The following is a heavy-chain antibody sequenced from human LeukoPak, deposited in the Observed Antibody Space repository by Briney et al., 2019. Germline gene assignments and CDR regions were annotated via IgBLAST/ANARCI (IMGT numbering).Heavy chain of an antibody. J-gene: IGHJ4*02. CDR1: GLTLSHYY. CDR3: TRVGYIDEGIDY. V-gene: IGHV3-7*04. D-gene: IGHD5-24*01. Sequence: PGGSLRLSCAASGLTLSHYYMTWVRQAPGKGLEWVANINRVGGEIYYVDSVKGRFTISRDNVKNSLYLQMNRLRAEDTAIYYCTRVGYIDEGIDYWGQGTLVTVSS. CDR2: INRVGGEI.